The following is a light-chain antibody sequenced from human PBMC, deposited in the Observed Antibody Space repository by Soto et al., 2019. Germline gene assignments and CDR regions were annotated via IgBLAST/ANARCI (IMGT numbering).Light chain of an antibody. CDR3: CSYAGSSTLV. V-gene: IGLV2-23*01. Sequence: QSVLTQPDSVSGSPGQSITISCTGTSSDVGSYNLVSWYQQHPGKAPKLMIYEGSKRPSGVSNRFSGSKSGNTASLTISGLQAEDEADYYCCSYAGSSTLVVGGGTKLTVL. CDR1: SSDVGSYNL. J-gene: IGLJ2*01. CDR2: EGS.